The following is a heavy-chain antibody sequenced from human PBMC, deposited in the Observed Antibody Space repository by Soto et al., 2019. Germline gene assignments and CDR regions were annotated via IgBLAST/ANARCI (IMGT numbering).Heavy chain of an antibody. D-gene: IGHD3-22*01. CDR1: GGSTSSGAYY. V-gene: IGHV4-31*01. J-gene: IGHJ5*01. CDR2: MHYSGSA. Sequence: QVQLQESGPGLVKPSQTLSLTCTVSGGSTSSGAYYWGWIRQHSGKGLEWIGYMHYSGSAYYNPSLTTLVTISVDTSMNQFSLKLSSVTAADTAMYYCARYFFDSSGYSNWFDSWGQGTLVTVSS. CDR3: ARYFFDSSGYSNWFDS.